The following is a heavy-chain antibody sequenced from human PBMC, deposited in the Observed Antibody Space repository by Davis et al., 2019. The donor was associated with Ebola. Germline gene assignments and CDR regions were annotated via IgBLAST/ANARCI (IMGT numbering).Heavy chain of an antibody. CDR3: AASAGTVGKFDF. CDR1: GFTFSASA. CDR2: IVVGSGNT. Sequence: SVKVSCKAFGFTFSASAVQWVRQARGQRLEWIGSIVVGSGNTNYAQQFRQRLTITRDMSTSTVYMELRSLRFDDTAVYYCAASAGTVGKFDFWGQGTVVTVS. J-gene: IGHJ4*02. D-gene: IGHD1-14*01. V-gene: IGHV1-58*01.